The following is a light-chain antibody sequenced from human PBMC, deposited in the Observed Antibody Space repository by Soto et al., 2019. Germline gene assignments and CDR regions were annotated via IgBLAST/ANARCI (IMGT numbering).Light chain of an antibody. J-gene: IGKJ4*01. CDR2: EVS. Sequence: DIVMTQTPLSLSVTPGQPASISCTSSQSILHSDGETYLSWYLQKPGQPPHLLNYEVSHRCSGVLDRYSGRGSGTNFTLKIGRVEAGDVGIYYCAQSTQLPPSFGGGTKVDIK. CDR1: QSILHSDGETY. CDR3: AQSTQLPPS. V-gene: IGKV2D-29*01.